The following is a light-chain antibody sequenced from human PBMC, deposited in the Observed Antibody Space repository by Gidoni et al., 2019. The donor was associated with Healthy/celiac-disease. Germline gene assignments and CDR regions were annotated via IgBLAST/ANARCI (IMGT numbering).Light chain of an antibody. J-gene: IGKJ3*01. Sequence: DIHLTQSPSSLSASVGDRVTITCRASQSISSYLNWYQQKPGKAPKLLIYAASSLQSGVPSRFSGSGAGTDFTLTISSLQHEDFATYYCQQSYSTPPFTFGPGTKVDIK. CDR1: QSISSY. CDR2: AAS. CDR3: QQSYSTPPFT. V-gene: IGKV1-39*01.